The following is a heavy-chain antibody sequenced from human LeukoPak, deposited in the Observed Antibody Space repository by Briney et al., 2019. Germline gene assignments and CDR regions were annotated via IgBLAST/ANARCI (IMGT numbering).Heavy chain of an antibody. CDR2: ISGSGGST. V-gene: IGHV3-23*01. CDR1: GFTFSSYA. CDR3: ATDYYDYVWGRYRPRYFDY. D-gene: IGHD3-16*02. Sequence: GGSLRLSCAASGFTFSSYAMSWVRQAPGKGLEWVSAISGSGGSTYYADSVKGRFTISRDNSKNTLYLQMNSLRAEDTAVYYCATDYYDYVWGRYRPRYFDYWGQESLVTVSS. J-gene: IGHJ4*02.